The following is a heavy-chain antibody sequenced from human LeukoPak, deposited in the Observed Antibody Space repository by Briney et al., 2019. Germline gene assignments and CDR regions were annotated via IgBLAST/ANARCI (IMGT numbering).Heavy chain of an antibody. CDR1: GFTFSDYY. CDR2: ISSSSSYT. D-gene: IGHD5-12*01. V-gene: IGHV3-11*05. CDR3: ARDSGYSGYSGY. J-gene: IGHJ4*02. Sequence: GGSLRLSCAASGFTFSDYYMSWIRQAPGKGLVWVSYISSSSSYTDYADSVKGRFTISRDNAKNSLNLQMNSLRAEDTAVYYCARDSGYSGYSGYWGQGTLVTVSS.